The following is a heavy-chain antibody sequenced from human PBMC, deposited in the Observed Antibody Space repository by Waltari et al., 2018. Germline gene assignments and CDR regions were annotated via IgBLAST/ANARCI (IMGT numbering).Heavy chain of an antibody. Sequence: QVQLVQSGAEVKKPGSSVKVSCKASGGTFSSYAISWVRQAPGQGLGWMGRIIPIFGTANYAQKFQGRVTITADKSTSTAYMELSSLRSEDTAVYYCARVRYDFWSGYYYYYYYGMDVWGQGTTVTVSS. D-gene: IGHD3-3*01. V-gene: IGHV1-69*08. CDR3: ARVRYDFWSGYYYYYYYGMDV. J-gene: IGHJ6*02. CDR1: GGTFSSYA. CDR2: IIPIFGTA.